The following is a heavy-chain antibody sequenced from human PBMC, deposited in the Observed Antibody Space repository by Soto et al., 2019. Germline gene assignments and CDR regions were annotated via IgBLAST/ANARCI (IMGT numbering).Heavy chain of an antibody. Sequence: GASVKVSCKASGYTFTSYGISWVRQAPGQGLEWMGWISAYNGNTNYAQKLQGRVTMTTDTSTSTAYMELRSLRSDDTAVYYCARDRGCSSTSCWDYYYYGVDVWGQGTTVTVSS. D-gene: IGHD2-2*01. J-gene: IGHJ6*02. CDR2: ISAYNGNT. CDR1: GYTFTSYG. V-gene: IGHV1-18*01. CDR3: ARDRGCSSTSCWDYYYYGVDV.